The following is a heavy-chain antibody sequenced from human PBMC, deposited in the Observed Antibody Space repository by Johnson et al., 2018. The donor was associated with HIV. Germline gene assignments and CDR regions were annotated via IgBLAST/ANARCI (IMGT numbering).Heavy chain of an antibody. CDR2: ISSSGSTI. Sequence: QVQLVESGGGLVKPGGSLRLSCAASGFTFSDYYMSWIRQAPGKGLEWVSYISSSGSTIYYADSVKGRFTISRDNAKNSLYLQMNSLSAEDTAVYYCARDVSKGIAARDDAFDIWGQGTMVTVSS. J-gene: IGHJ3*02. V-gene: IGHV3-11*04. CDR1: GFTFSDYY. CDR3: ARDVSKGIAARDDAFDI. D-gene: IGHD6-6*01.